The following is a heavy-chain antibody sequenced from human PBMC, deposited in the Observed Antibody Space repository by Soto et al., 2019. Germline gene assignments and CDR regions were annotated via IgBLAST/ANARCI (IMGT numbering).Heavy chain of an antibody. V-gene: IGHV3-74*01. CDR3: ARGGAMGVDY. CDR1: GFTFNTHW. Sequence: GGSLRLSCTASGFTFNTHWMHWVRQAPGKGLVWVSRIYFDGITTNYADSVKGRLTVSRDSAKNTVYLHVNTLRDEDTAVYYCARGGAMGVDYWGQGTLVTVSS. CDR2: IYFDGITT. D-gene: IGHD1-26*01. J-gene: IGHJ4*02.